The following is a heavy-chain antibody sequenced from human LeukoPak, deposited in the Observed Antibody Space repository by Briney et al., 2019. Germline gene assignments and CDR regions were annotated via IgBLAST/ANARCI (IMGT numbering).Heavy chain of an antibody. J-gene: IGHJ4*03. CDR2: IFFSGST. CDR1: GGSLSSYY. CDR3: ARSACTRCYFDY. V-gene: IGHV4-59*01. Sequence: SETLSLTCTVSGGSLSSYYWSWIRQPPGKGLEWIGQIFFSGSTSYNPSLKSRVTISLDTSKNQFSTEPTSVTAADTAVYYCARSACTRCYFDYWGQGTLVTVSS. D-gene: IGHD2-2*01.